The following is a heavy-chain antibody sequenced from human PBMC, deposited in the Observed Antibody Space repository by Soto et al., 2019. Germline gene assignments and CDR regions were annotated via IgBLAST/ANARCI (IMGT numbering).Heavy chain of an antibody. V-gene: IGHV4-4*02. CDR3: ARDTYCSSTSCYIYNCFDP. J-gene: IGHJ5*02. D-gene: IGHD2-2*02. Sequence: SETLSLTCAVSGGSISSSNWWSWVRQPPGKGLEWIGEIYHSGSTNYNPSLKSRVTISVDKSKNQFSLKLSSVTAADTAVYYCARDTYCSSTSCYIYNCFDPWGQGTLVTVSS. CDR2: IYHSGST. CDR1: GGSISSSNW.